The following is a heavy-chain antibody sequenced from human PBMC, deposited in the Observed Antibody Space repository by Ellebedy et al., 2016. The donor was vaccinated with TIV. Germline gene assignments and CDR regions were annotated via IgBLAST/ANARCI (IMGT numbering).Heavy chain of an antibody. Sequence: PGGSLRLSCAASGFTFSSYWMHWVRQAPGKGLEWVSAISGSGGSTYYADSVKGRFTISRDNSKNTLYLQMNSLRAEDTAVYYCARDRVGVFAGRYYYYGMDVWGQGTTVTVSS. CDR3: ARDRVGVFAGRYYYYGMDV. D-gene: IGHD1-26*01. CDR1: GFTFSSYW. V-gene: IGHV3-23*01. CDR2: ISGSGGST. J-gene: IGHJ6*02.